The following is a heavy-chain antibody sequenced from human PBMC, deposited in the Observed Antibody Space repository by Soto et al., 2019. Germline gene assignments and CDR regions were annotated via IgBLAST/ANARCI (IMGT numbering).Heavy chain of an antibody. V-gene: IGHV3-33*01. D-gene: IGHD1-26*01. Sequence: PGGSLRLSCAASGFTFSNHGMHWVRQAPGKGLEWVAIIWHDGNNKHYADSVRGRFIISRDNSKNRLYLQMNSLRAEDTAVYYCASDLVGASDSYGLDVWGQGTPVTVSS. CDR2: IWHDGNNK. CDR1: GFTFSNHG. J-gene: IGHJ6*02. CDR3: ASDLVGASDSYGLDV.